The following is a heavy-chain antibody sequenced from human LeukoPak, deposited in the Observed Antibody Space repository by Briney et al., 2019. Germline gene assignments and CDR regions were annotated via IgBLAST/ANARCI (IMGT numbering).Heavy chain of an antibody. D-gene: IGHD3-10*01. CDR3: ASDMVRGVISYGAFDI. J-gene: IGHJ3*02. V-gene: IGHV3-33*01. CDR1: GVTFRNYG. Sequence: PGRSLRLSCTVSGVTFRNYGMHWVRQAPGKGLEWVAVILYDGSKSLYADSVKGRFTISRDNSKNMLYLQMNSLRAEDTAVYYCASDMVRGVISYGAFDIWGQGTMVTVSS. CDR2: ILYDGSKS.